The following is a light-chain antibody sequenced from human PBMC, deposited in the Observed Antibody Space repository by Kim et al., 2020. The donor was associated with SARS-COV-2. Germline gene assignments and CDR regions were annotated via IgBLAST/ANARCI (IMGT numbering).Light chain of an antibody. CDR1: SSNY. J-gene: IGKJ1*01. V-gene: IGKV3-20*01. CDR3: QQYDTSTWT. CDR2: GTS. Sequence: SSNYLAWYQQKPGQAPRLLIYGTSSRATGIPDRFSGSGSATDFTLTISRLEPEDFAVYYCQQYDTSTWTFGQGTKVDIK.